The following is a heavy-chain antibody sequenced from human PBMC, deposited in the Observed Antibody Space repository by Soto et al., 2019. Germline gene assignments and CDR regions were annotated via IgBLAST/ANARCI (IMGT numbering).Heavy chain of an antibody. CDR3: GRLLPPWRDSGNWVDP. Sequence: PSETLSLTCSVSGGSISSRNYYWVWIRQPPGKGLEWIGSIDYSGSTFYNPSLKSRIIVFVDTSKNHFSLRLSSVTASDTAVYFCGRLLPPWRDSGNWVDPWGPGTLVTVS. CDR1: GGSISSRNYY. CDR2: IDYSGST. J-gene: IGHJ5*02. D-gene: IGHD2-21*01. V-gene: IGHV4-39*02.